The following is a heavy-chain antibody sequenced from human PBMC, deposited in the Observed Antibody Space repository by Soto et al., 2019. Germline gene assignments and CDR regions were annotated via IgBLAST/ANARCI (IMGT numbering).Heavy chain of an antibody. J-gene: IGHJ3*02. CDR3: ARETRIADDAFDI. V-gene: IGHV4-31*03. CDR2: IYYSGST. D-gene: IGHD6-13*01. CDR1: GGSISSGGYY. Sequence: SETLSLTCTVSGGSISSGGYYWSWIRQHPGKGLGWIGYIYYSGSTYYNPSLKSRVTISVDTSKNQFSLKLSSVTAADTAVYYCARETRIADDAFDIWGQGTMVTVSS.